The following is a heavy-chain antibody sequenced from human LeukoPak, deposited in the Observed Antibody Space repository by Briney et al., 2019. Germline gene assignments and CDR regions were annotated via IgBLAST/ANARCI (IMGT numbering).Heavy chain of an antibody. Sequence: PAGSLTLSCAAYGFTFRSHWMYWVRQAPGKGLVWVSRINSDGSGTTYADSVKGRFTISRDNAKNTLYLQLNSLRADDTAVYYCARDSMKEVPLDYWGQGTLVTVSS. V-gene: IGHV3-74*03. D-gene: IGHD2-2*01. CDR3: ARDSMKEVPLDY. J-gene: IGHJ4*02. CDR2: INSDGSGT. CDR1: GFTFRSHW.